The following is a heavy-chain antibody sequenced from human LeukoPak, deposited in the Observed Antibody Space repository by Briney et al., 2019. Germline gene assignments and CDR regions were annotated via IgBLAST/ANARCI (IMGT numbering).Heavy chain of an antibody. D-gene: IGHD3-22*01. Sequence: GGSLRLSCAASGFTFSTYGMHWVRQAPGKGLEWVAFIRYDAINKYYADSVKGRFTISRDNSRNTLYLQMNSLRAEDTAVYYCAKLWDSSGSTFDYWGQGTLVTVSS. J-gene: IGHJ4*02. CDR3: AKLWDSSGSTFDY. CDR2: IRYDAINK. CDR1: GFTFSTYG. V-gene: IGHV3-30*02.